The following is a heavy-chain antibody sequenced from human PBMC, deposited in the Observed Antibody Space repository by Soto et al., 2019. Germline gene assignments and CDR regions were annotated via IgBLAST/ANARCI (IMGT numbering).Heavy chain of an antibody. Sequence: SETLSLTCTVSGGSISSYYWSWIRQPPGKGLEWIGYIYYSGSTNYNPSLKSRVTISVDTSKNQFSLKLSSVTAADTAVYYCARDKLYFQHWGQGTLVTVSS. CDR1: GGSISSYY. CDR3: ARDKLYFQH. V-gene: IGHV4-59*01. J-gene: IGHJ1*01. CDR2: IYYSGST.